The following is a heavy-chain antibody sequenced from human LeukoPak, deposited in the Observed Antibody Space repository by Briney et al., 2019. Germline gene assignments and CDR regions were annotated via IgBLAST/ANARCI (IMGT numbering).Heavy chain of an antibody. CDR3: ARDSEFDCQCFSPPLRY. CDR2: IWYDGSDK. Sequence: GGSLRLSCAASGFTFSSYGMHWVRQAPGKGLEWVAVIWYDGSDKYYADSVKGRFTISRDNSKNTLFLQMNTLRDADTALYYCARDSEFDCQCFSPPLRYWGQGTLVTVSS. V-gene: IGHV3-33*01. D-gene: IGHD2-21*01. J-gene: IGHJ4*02. CDR1: GFTFSSYG.